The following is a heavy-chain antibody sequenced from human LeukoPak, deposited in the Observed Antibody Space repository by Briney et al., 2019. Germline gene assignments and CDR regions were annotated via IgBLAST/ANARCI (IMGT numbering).Heavy chain of an antibody. V-gene: IGHV3-53*01. Sequence: GGSLRLSCTVSGFTVSSNSMSWVRQAPGKGLEWVSFIYSDNTHYSDSVKGRFTISRDNSKNTLYLQVNSLRAEDTAVYYCAKVGKAARISGTTSRYYYYYMDVWGKGTTVTISS. CDR2: IYSDNT. J-gene: IGHJ6*03. CDR1: GFTVSSNS. D-gene: IGHD1-20*01. CDR3: AKVGKAARISGTTSRYYYYYMDV.